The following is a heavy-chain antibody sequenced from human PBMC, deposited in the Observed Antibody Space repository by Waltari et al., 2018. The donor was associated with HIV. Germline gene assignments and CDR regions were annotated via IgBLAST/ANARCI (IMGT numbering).Heavy chain of an antibody. Sequence: QAQLVKSGAETKKPGSSVTVSCQASGGAFDTFPFTWVRQAPGQGLEWLGGTAPFFGVIYAQDFNGRVTITSNPSTRTVFLELGGLRPDDTAVYFCAKSDFTELVRGQKAFDVWGQGT. CDR1: GGAFDTFP. J-gene: IGHJ3*01. CDR3: AKSDFTELVRGQKAFDV. V-gene: IGHV1-69*19. D-gene: IGHD1-26*01. CDR2: TAPFFGV.